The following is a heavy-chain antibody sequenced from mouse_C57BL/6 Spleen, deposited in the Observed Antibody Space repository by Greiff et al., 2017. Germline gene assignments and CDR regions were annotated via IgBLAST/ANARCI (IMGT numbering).Heavy chain of an antibody. Sequence: EVKLMESGGGLVQPGGSLSLSCAASGFTFTDYYMSWVRQPPGKALEWLGFIRNKANGYTTEYSASVKGRFTISRDNSQSILYLQMNALRAEDSATYYCARRLYYYAMDYWGQGTSVTVSS. CDR2: IRNKANGYTT. V-gene: IGHV7-3*01. J-gene: IGHJ4*01. CDR3: ARRLYYYAMDY. CDR1: GFTFTDYY.